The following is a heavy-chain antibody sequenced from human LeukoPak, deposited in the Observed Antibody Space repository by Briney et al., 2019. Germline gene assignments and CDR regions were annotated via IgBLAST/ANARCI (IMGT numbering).Heavy chain of an antibody. V-gene: IGHV3-7*01. Sequence: PGGCLRLACSASGLTFSTSWVAWVRQAPGKGLEWVATIQEGGTAKTYVSSVRGRFTISRDNAKNSLFLQMNSLRGEDTAVYYFTRDSGYNAFDIWGQGTMVTVSS. CDR2: IQEGGTAK. J-gene: IGHJ3*02. CDR3: TRDSGYNAFDI. CDR1: GLTFSTSW. D-gene: IGHD5-12*01.